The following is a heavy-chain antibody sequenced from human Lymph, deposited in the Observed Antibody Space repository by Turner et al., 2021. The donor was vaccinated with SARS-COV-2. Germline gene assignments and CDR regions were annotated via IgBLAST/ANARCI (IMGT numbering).Heavy chain of an antibody. J-gene: IGHJ3*02. CDR1: GGTFSTYV. V-gene: IGHV1-69*10. D-gene: IGHD1-26*01. Sequence: QVQLVQSGAEVKKPGSSVKVSCKASGGTFSTYVISWVRQAPGQGLEWMGGIIPMLGIANYEQKFQGRVTITADKSTSTAYMELSSLRSEDTAVYHCARRHSGNYDAFDIWGQGTMVTVSS. CDR2: IIPMLGIA. CDR3: ARRHSGNYDAFDI.